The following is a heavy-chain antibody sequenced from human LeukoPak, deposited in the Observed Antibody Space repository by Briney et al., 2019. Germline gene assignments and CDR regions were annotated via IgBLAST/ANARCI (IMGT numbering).Heavy chain of an antibody. V-gene: IGHV1/OR15-1*04. CDR3: ARLVSGLAIFGVVTQNYGMDV. J-gene: IGHJ6*02. CDR2: INPNSGGT. Sequence: GASVKVSCKASGYIFTDYYMHWVRQAPGQELGWMGRINPNSGGTNYAQKFQGRVTMTRDTSISTAYMELSSLRSEDTAVYYCARLVSGLAIFGVVTQNYGMDVWGQGTTVTVSS. CDR1: GYIFTDYY. D-gene: IGHD3-3*01.